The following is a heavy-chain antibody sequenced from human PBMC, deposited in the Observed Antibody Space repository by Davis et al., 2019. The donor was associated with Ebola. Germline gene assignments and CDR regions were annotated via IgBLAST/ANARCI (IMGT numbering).Heavy chain of an antibody. CDR2: IYYNERT. D-gene: IGHD6-6*01. CDR1: GGSIISGTYY. CDR3: ARLSGLFSSSSGALYFDL. V-gene: IGHV4-39*07. Sequence: SETLSLTCTVSGGSIISGTYYWGWVRQPPGKGLEWIGAIYYNERTYYNPSLESRVTISLDTSKNQFSLKLRSVTAADTAVYFCARLSGLFSSSSGALYFDLWGRGTLVSVSS. J-gene: IGHJ2*01.